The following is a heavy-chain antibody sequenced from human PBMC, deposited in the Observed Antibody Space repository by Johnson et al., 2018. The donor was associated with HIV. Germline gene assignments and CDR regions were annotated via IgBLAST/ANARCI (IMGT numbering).Heavy chain of an antibody. V-gene: IGHV3-13*01. Sequence: VQLVESGGGLVQPGGSLRLSCAASGFTFSSYDMHWVRQATGKGLEWVSAIGTAGDTYYPGSVKGRFTISRENAKNSLYLQMNSLRAEDTAVYYCAKGVSDSSGGDVFDIWGQGTMVTVSS. J-gene: IGHJ3*02. D-gene: IGHD3-22*01. CDR3: AKGVSDSSGGDVFDI. CDR2: IGTAGDT. CDR1: GFTFSSYD.